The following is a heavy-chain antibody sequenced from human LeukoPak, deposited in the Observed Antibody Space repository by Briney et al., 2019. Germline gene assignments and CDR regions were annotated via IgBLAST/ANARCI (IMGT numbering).Heavy chain of an antibody. V-gene: IGHV3-30-3*01. CDR1: GFTFSSYA. Sequence: GGSLRLSCAASGFTFSSYAMHWVRQAPGKGLEWVAVISYDGSNKYYADSVKGRFTISRDNSKNTLYLQMNSLRAEDTAVYYCAMEGAYYFDYWGQGTLVTVSS. D-gene: IGHD1-26*01. CDR3: AMEGAYYFDY. CDR2: ISYDGSNK. J-gene: IGHJ4*02.